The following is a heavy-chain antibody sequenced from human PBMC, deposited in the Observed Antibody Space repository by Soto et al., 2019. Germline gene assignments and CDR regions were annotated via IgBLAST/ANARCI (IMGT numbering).Heavy chain of an antibody. CDR1: GGSFSDYY. Sequence: SETLSLTCAVYGGSFSDYYWTWIRQPPGKGLEWIGEIFRGGGPNYNPSLKSRVTISADTSKNQFSLNLNSVTAADTAVYYCATGSDLAWEIAVAWGQGTPVTVSS. CDR2: IFRGGGP. D-gene: IGHD2-2*01. CDR3: ATGSDLAWEIAVA. J-gene: IGHJ5*02. V-gene: IGHV4-34*01.